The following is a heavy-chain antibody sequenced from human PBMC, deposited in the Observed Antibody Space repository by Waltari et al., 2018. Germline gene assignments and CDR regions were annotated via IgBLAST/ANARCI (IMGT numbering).Heavy chain of an antibody. D-gene: IGHD5-12*01. J-gene: IGHJ5*02. CDR2: IYHSGST. Sequence: QVQLQESGPGLVTPSETLSLTCAVSGSSISSGYYWGWIRHPPGKGLEWIGSIYHSGSTYYNPSLKSRVTISVDTSKNQFSLKLSSVTAADTAVYYCARDLYDPTPPGDHWFDPWGQGTLVTVSS. V-gene: IGHV4-38-2*02. CDR3: ARDLYDPTPPGDHWFDP. CDR1: GSSISSGYY.